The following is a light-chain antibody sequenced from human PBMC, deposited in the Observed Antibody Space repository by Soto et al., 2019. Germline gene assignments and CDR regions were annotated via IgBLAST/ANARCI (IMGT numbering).Light chain of an antibody. Sequence: DIQMTQSPSALSASVGDRVTITCQASQGISNYLNWYQQKPGKAPKLLIYGASNLETGVPSRFCGSGSGTDFTFTISSLQAEDIATYICQQYDSVFTFGQGTRLEI. CDR2: GAS. CDR1: QGISNY. CDR3: QQYDSVFT. V-gene: IGKV1-33*01. J-gene: IGKJ5*01.